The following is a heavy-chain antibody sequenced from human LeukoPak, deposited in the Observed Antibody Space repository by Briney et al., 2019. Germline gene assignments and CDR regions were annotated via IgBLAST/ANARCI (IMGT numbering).Heavy chain of an antibody. J-gene: IGHJ4*02. CDR3: AREEKTGYSSSWFYTSYYFDY. CDR1: GYTFTSYG. CDR2: ISAYNGNT. V-gene: IGHV1-18*01. D-gene: IGHD6-13*01. Sequence: ASVKVSCKASGYTFTSYGISWVRQAPGQGLEWMGWISAYNGNTNYAQKLQGRVTMTTDTSTSTAYMELRSLRSDDTAVYYCAREEKTGYSSSWFYTSYYFDYWGQGTLVTVSS.